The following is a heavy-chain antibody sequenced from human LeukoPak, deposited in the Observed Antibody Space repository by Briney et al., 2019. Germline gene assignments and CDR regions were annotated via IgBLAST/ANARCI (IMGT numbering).Heavy chain of an antibody. CDR3: AKRRGLELLYYYYMDV. V-gene: IGHV3-23*01. CDR2: ISGSGGST. Sequence: GGSLRLSCAASGFTFSSYGMHWVRQAPGQGLEWVSAISGSGGSTYYADSVKGRFTISRDNSKNTLYLQMNSLRAEDTAVYYCAKRRGLELLYYYYMDVWGKGTTVTVSS. J-gene: IGHJ6*03. D-gene: IGHD1-7*01. CDR1: GFTFSSYG.